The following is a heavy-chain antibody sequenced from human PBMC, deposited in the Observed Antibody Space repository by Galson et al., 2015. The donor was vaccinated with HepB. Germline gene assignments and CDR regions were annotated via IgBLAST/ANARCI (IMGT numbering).Heavy chain of an antibody. CDR2: ISQSSSPK. CDR1: GFAFSTYS. J-gene: IGHJ6*02. D-gene: IGHD6-13*01. V-gene: IGHV3-48*02. CDR3: ARGSSWVDV. Sequence: SLRLSCAASGFAFSTYSMNWVRQAPGKGPEWVSYISQSSSPKYYADSVKGRFTISRDNAKNSLYLQMKSLRDEDTAIYYCARGSSWVDVWGQGTTVTVSS.